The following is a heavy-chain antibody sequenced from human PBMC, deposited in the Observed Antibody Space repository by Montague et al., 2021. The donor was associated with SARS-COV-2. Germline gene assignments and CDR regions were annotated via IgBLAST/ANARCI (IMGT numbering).Heavy chain of an antibody. D-gene: IGHD3/OR15-3a*01. J-gene: IGHJ4*02. V-gene: IGHV3-7*01. CDR3: ARSPRGSGTGWLDY. Sequence: FLRLSCAASGFTSGDYQMTWVRQAPGKGLQWVANINQDETAKTSVDSVKGRFTISRDNAKNSLILQMNSLKDEDTAVYYCARSPRGSGTGWLDYWGQGTLVTVSS. CDR2: INQDETAK. CDR1: GFTSGDYQ.